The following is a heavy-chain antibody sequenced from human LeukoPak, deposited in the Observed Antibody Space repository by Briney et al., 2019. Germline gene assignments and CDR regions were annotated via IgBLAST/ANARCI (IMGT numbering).Heavy chain of an antibody. V-gene: IGHV3-23*01. CDR2: ISSSGGDT. CDR1: GFTFNDPP. Sequence: GGSLRLSCAASGFTFNDPPISWVRQAPGKGLEWVSDISSSGGDTPYADSVKGRFTISRDNSKNMVYLEMNSLRAEDTPTYYGPKKPPGITTFEYSGEGTLVTAS. J-gene: IGHJ4*02. D-gene: IGHD1-14*01. CDR3: PKKPPGITTFEY.